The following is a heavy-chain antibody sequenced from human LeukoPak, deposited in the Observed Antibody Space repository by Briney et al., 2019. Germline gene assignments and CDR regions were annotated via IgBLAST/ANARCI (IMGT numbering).Heavy chain of an antibody. Sequence: GTSLRLSCVASGFSFSNHGMHWVRQAPGKGLEWVSVIARDGGAKFYADSVKGRFTLSRDNSKNMFFLQMNFLTVEDTAIYYCAREATWGQWYFDHWGQGTPVTVSS. CDR3: AREATWGQWYFDH. CDR2: IARDGGAK. CDR1: GFSFSNHG. V-gene: IGHV3-30*03. D-gene: IGHD6-19*01. J-gene: IGHJ4*02.